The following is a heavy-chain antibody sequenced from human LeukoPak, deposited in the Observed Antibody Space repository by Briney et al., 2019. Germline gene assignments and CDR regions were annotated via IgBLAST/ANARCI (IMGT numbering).Heavy chain of an antibody. D-gene: IGHD4-17*01. V-gene: IGHV1-69*05. J-gene: IGHJ4*02. CDR3: ARDYDSGDYVRFDY. CDR2: IIPIFGTA. Sequence: SVKVPCKASGGTFSSYAISWVRQAPGQGLEWMGRIIPIFGTAHYAQKFQGRVTITTDESTSTAYMELSSLRSEDAAVYYCARDYDSGDYVRFDYWGQGTLVTVSS. CDR1: GGTFSSYA.